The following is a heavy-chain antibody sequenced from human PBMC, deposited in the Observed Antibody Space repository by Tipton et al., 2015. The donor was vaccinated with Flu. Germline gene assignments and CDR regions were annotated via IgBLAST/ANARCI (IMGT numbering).Heavy chain of an antibody. V-gene: IGHV3-7*03. J-gene: IGHJ4*02. CDR2: ISPDGRLI. D-gene: IGHD6-19*01. CDR1: GFTFSDYG. Sequence: GSLRLSCAASGFTFSDYGMNWVRQAPGQGLEWVANISPDGRLIYYGDSVKGRFTISRDNFRNTLFLQMNGLRAEDTAVYYCAKVIPELVAGLDYWGQGTLVTVSS. CDR3: AKVIPELVAGLDY.